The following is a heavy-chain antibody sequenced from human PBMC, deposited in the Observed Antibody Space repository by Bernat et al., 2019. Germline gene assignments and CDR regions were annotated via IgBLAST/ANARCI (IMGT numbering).Heavy chain of an antibody. CDR3: ARDPGDYGDLVGYFDY. CDR2: INAGNGNT. J-gene: IGHJ4*02. CDR1: GYTFTSYA. D-gene: IGHD4-17*01. Sequence: QVQLVQSGAKVKKPGASVKVSCKASGYTFTSYAMHWVRQAPGQRLEWMGWINAGNGNTKYSQKFQGRVTITRDTSASTAYMELSSLRSEDTAVYYCARDPGDYGDLVGYFDYWGQGTLVTVSS. V-gene: IGHV1-3*01.